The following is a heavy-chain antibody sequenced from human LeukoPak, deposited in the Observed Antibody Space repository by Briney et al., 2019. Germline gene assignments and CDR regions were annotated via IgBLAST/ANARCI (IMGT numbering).Heavy chain of an antibody. CDR3: ARSRGYADAFDI. CDR2: IYYSGST. D-gene: IGHD2-2*01. Sequence: SETLSLTCTVSGGSISSSGYYWGWIRQPPGKGLEWIGYIYYSGSTNYNPSLKSRVTISVDTSKNQFSLKLSSVTAADTAVYYCARSRGYADAFDIWGQGTMVTVSS. J-gene: IGHJ3*02. V-gene: IGHV4-61*05. CDR1: GGSISSSGYY.